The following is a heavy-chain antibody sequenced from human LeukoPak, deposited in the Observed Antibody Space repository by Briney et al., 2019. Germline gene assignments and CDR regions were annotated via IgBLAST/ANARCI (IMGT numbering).Heavy chain of an antibody. J-gene: IGHJ6*02. CDR2: INHSGST. CDR1: GGSFSGYY. Sequence: SETLSLTCAVYGGSFSGYYWSWIRQPPGKGLEWIGEINHSGSTNYNPSLKSRVTISVDTSKNQFSLKLSSVTAADTAVYYCARGGIWLVLGGRTPIHYYYYGMDVWGQGTTVTVSS. CDR3: ARGGIWLVLGGRTPIHYYYYGMDV. D-gene: IGHD6-19*01. V-gene: IGHV4-34*01.